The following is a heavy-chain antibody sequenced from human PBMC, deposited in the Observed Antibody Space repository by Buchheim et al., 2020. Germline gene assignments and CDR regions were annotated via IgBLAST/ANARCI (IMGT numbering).Heavy chain of an antibody. V-gene: IGHV4-4*02. CDR1: GGSIGNTHW. J-gene: IGHJ4*02. D-gene: IGHD3-10*01. Sequence: QVQLQESGPGLVKPSGTLSLTCAASGGSIGNTHWWSWFRQSPGKGLEWIGEVYQSGSANYNPSLRSRVTISVDKSKNQFSLTLSSVTAADTAIYYCARAMVRGAFDYWGQGTL. CDR3: ARAMVRGAFDY. CDR2: VYQSGSA.